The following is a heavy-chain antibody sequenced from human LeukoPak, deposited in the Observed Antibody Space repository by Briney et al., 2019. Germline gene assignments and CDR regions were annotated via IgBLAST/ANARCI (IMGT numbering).Heavy chain of an antibody. J-gene: IGHJ6*03. CDR1: GFTFSSYS. Sequence: GGSLRLSCAASGFTFSSYSMNWVRQAPGKGLEWVSYISSSSSTIYYADSVKGRFTISRDNAKNSLYLQMNSLRAEDTAVYYCARDHDYYYYYMDVWGKGTTVTVSS. CDR3: ARDHDYYYYYMDV. CDR2: ISSSSSTI. V-gene: IGHV3-48*01.